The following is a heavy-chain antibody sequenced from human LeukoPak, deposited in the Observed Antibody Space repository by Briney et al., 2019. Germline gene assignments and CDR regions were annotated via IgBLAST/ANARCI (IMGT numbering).Heavy chain of an antibody. CDR2: ISYDGSNK. CDR1: GFTFSSYA. CDR3: ARSEKKRWLQSRVGMDV. D-gene: IGHD5-24*01. Sequence: PGGSLRLSCAASGFTFSSYAMPWVRQAPGKGLEWVAVISYDGSNKYYADSVKGRFTISRDNSKNTLYLQMNSLRAEDTAVYYCARSEKKRWLQSRVGMDVWGQGTTVTVSS. V-gene: IGHV3-30-3*01. J-gene: IGHJ6*02.